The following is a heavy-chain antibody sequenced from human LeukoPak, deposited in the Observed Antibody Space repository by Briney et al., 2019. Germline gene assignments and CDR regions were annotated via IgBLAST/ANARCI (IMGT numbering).Heavy chain of an antibody. CDR2: IRNDGSNT. CDR3: AKRGDIVATSGPYYMDV. Sequence: PGGSLRLSCVASGFTFSSYGMHWVRQVPGKGLEWVAFIRNDGSNTYYTDSVKGRFTISRDNSKNTLYLQMNSLRADDTAVYYCAKRGDIVATSGPYYMDVWGKGTTVTISS. D-gene: IGHD5-12*01. V-gene: IGHV3-30*02. CDR1: GFTFSSYG. J-gene: IGHJ6*03.